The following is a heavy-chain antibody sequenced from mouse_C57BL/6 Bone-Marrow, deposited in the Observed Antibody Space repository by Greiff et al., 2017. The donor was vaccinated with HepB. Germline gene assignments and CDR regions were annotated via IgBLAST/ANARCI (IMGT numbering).Heavy chain of an antibody. V-gene: IGHV5-12*01. J-gene: IGHJ1*03. CDR1: GFTFSDYY. Sequence: EVKLMESGGGLVQPGGSLKLSCAASGFTFSDYYMYWVRQTPEKRLEWVAYISNGGGSTYYPDTVKGRFTFSRDKAKNTLYLQMSSLKSEDTAMYYCARRHYYGSRGYFDVWGTGTTVTVSS. CDR2: ISNGGGST. D-gene: IGHD1-1*01. CDR3: ARRHYYGSRGYFDV.